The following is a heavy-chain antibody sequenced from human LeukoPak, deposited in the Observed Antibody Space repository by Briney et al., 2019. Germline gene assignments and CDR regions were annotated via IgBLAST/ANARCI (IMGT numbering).Heavy chain of an antibody. D-gene: IGHD3-22*01. Sequence: GESLKISCKGSGYSFTSYWISWVRQMPGKGLEWMGIIYPGDSDTRYSPSFQGQVTISADKSISTAYLQWSSLKASDTAMYYCARLPTDDSSGYYLGVFDYWGQGTLVTVSS. V-gene: IGHV5-51*01. CDR2: IYPGDSDT. CDR1: GYSFTSYW. CDR3: ARLPTDDSSGYYLGVFDY. J-gene: IGHJ4*02.